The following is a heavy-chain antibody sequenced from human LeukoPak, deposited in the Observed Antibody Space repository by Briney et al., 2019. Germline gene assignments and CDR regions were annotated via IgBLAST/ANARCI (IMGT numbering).Heavy chain of an antibody. CDR1: GDPMSSHY. V-gene: IGHV4-59*11. CDR2: ISYTGSA. Sequence: PSETLSLTCSVSGDPMSSHYWSWIRQPPGRELEWIGYISYTGSAKYNPSLGSRVTISVDTSNNHFSLNLFSVTAADTAVYYCARTYYYMDIWGKGTTVTVSS. CDR3: ARTYYYMDI. J-gene: IGHJ6*03.